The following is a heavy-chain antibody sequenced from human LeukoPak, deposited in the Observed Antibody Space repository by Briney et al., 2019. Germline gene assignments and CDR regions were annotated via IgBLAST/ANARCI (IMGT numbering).Heavy chain of an antibody. D-gene: IGHD3-22*01. CDR3: ARNPTPFYDSSGYHNWFDP. Sequence: ASVKVSCKASGYTFTSYGISWVRQAPGQGLEWMGWISAYNGNTNYAQKLQGRVTMTTDTSTSTAYMELRSLRSDDTAVYYCARNPTPFYDSSGYHNWFDPWGQGTLVTVSS. V-gene: IGHV1-18*01. CDR1: GYTFTSYG. CDR2: ISAYNGNT. J-gene: IGHJ5*02.